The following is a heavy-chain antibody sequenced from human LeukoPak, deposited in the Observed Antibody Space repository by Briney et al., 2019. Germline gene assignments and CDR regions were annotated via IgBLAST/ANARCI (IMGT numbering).Heavy chain of an antibody. Sequence: SETLSLTCTVSGGSISSGDYYWSWIRQPPGKGLEWIGYIYYSGSTYYNPSLKSRVTISVDTSKNQFSLKLSSVTAADTAAYYCARVDSSGLFLWGQGTLVTVSS. J-gene: IGHJ4*02. D-gene: IGHD3-22*01. CDR1: GGSISSGDYY. V-gene: IGHV4-30-4*08. CDR2: IYYSGST. CDR3: ARVDSSGLFL.